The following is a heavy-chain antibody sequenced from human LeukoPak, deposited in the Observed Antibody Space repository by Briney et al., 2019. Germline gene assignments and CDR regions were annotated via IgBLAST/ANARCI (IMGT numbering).Heavy chain of an antibody. CDR2: INAGNGNT. J-gene: IGHJ4*02. CDR1: GYTFTSYA. V-gene: IGHV1-3*01. CDR3: ARATLDCGGDCYYFDY. Sequence: ASVKVSCKASGYTFTSYAMHWVRQAPGQRLEWMGWINAGNGNTKYSQKFQGRVTMTRDTSISTAYMELSRLRSDDTAVYYCARATLDCGGDCYYFDYWGQGTLVTVSS. D-gene: IGHD2-21*02.